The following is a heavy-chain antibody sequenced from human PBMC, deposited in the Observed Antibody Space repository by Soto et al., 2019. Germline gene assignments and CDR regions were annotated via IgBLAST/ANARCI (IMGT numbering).Heavy chain of an antibody. CDR3: ARDPYYDILTGYYIPANYYYGMDV. J-gene: IGHJ6*02. Sequence: GASVKVSCKASGGTFSSYTISWVRQAPGQGLEWMGRIIPILGIANYAQKFQGRVTITADKSTSTAYMELSSLRSEDTAVYYCARDPYYDILTGYYIPANYYYGMDVWGQGTTVTVSS. CDR2: IIPILGIA. V-gene: IGHV1-69*04. CDR1: GGTFSSYT. D-gene: IGHD3-9*01.